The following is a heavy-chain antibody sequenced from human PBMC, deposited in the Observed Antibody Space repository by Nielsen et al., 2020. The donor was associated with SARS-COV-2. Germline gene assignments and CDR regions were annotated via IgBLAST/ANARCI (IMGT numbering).Heavy chain of an antibody. CDR3: ARTGRNMVNYYGMDV. J-gene: IGHJ6*02. V-gene: IGHV3-21*04. CDR2: IGGTTAYI. Sequence: GESLKISCAASGCTFSGYDMNAVREAPGKGVECVATIGGTTAYIYYADSLKGRFTISRDNARNSVYLQMNSLGAEDTAVYYCARTGRNMVNYYGMDVWGQGTTVTVSS. D-gene: IGHD5-18*01. CDR1: GCTFSGYD.